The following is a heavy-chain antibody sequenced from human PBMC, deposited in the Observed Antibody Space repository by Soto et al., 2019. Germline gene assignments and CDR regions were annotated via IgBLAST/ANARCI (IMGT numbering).Heavy chain of an antibody. V-gene: IGHV5-10-1*01. J-gene: IGHJ5*02. CDR3: ARQRTTYYYGSGSLMGWFDP. Sequence: PGESLKIPCKGSGYSFTSYWISWVRQMPGKGLEWMGRIDPSDSYTNYSPSFQGHVTISADKSISTAYLQWSSLKASDTAMYYCARQRTTYYYGSGSLMGWFDPWGQGTRV. CDR1: GYSFTSYW. CDR2: IDPSDSYT. D-gene: IGHD3-10*01.